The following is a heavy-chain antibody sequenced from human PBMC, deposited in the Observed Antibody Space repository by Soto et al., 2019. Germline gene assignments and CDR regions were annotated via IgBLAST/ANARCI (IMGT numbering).Heavy chain of an antibody. CDR2: IHPSGANT. Sequence: EVQLLESGGGLVQPGGSLRLSCVASGFMFSDYGMTWVRQAPGKGLQWVSTIHPSGANTHYAESVEGRFTGSRDNSKHTLFLQMNSLRPEDTAVYYCAKDPSTGSADLWGQGTLVTVSS. CDR1: GFMFSDYG. V-gene: IGHV3-23*01. D-gene: IGHD3-9*01. CDR3: AKDPSTGSADL. J-gene: IGHJ5*02.